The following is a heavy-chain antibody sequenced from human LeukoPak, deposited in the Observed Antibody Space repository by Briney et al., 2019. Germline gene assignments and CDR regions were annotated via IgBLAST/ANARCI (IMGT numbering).Heavy chain of an antibody. J-gene: IGHJ6*02. CDR3: AREYIAAAGTLYYYGMDV. CDR2: IWYDGSNK. Sequence: EGSLRLSCAASGFTFSSYGMHWVRQAPGKGLEWVAVIWYDGSNKYYADSVKGRFTISRDNSKNTLYLQMNSLRAEDTAVYYCAREYIAAAGTLYYYGMDVWGQGTTVTVSS. CDR1: GFTFSSYG. D-gene: IGHD6-13*01. V-gene: IGHV3-33*08.